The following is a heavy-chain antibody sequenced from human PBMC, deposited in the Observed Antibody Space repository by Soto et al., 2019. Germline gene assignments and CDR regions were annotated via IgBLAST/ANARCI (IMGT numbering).Heavy chain of an antibody. J-gene: IGHJ6*02. Sequence: QVQLVQSGAEEKKPGASVKVSCKASGYTFTSYAMHWVRQAPGQSLEWMGWINAGNGNTKYSQKFQGRVTITRDTSASTAYMELSSLRSEDTAVYYCARGGSGYSGYEIYYYGMDVWGQGTTVTVSS. V-gene: IGHV1-3*05. CDR2: INAGNGNT. CDR1: GYTFTSYA. D-gene: IGHD5-12*01. CDR3: ARGGSGYSGYEIYYYGMDV.